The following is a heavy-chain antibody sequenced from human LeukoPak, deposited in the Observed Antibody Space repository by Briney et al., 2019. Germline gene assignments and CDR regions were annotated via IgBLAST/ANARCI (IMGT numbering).Heavy chain of an antibody. CDR3: ARDPRIVGATLDWYFDL. Sequence: ASVKVSCKASGYTFTSYGISWVRQAPGQGLEWMGWISAYNGNTNYAQKLQGRVTMTTDTSTSTAYMELRSLRSDDTAVYYCARDPRIVGATLDWYFDLWGRGTLVTVSS. D-gene: IGHD1-26*01. J-gene: IGHJ2*01. CDR2: ISAYNGNT. CDR1: GYTFTSYG. V-gene: IGHV1-18*01.